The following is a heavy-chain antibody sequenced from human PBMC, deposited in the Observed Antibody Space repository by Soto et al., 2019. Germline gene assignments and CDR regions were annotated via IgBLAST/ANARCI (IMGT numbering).Heavy chain of an antibody. J-gene: IGHJ4*02. CDR1: GYRFTSLD. Sequence: QVQLVQCGAEVREPGASVKVSCKASGYRFTSLDINWVRQTAGQGLEWMGWMEPSTGRTGYAQKFQDRVTMTRDTSINTAYMELTTLTSDDTSLYYCARGVSAGVDYWGQGTLVIVSS. CDR3: ARGVSAGVDY. D-gene: IGHD1-26*01. V-gene: IGHV1-8*01. CDR2: MEPSTGRT.